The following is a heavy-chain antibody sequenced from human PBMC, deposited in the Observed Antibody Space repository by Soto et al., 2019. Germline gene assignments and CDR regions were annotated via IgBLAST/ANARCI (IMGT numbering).Heavy chain of an antibody. D-gene: IGHD6-13*01. CDR1: GVSISSSSYY. J-gene: IGHJ6*02. V-gene: IGHV4-39*01. CDR2: IYYSGST. Sequence: SETLSLTCTVSGVSISSSSYYWVWIRQPPGKGLEWIGSIYYSGSTYYNPSLKSRVTISVDTSKNQFSLKLSSVTAADTAVYYCARHGYSSPFLNYGMDVWGQGTTVTVSS. CDR3: ARHGYSSPFLNYGMDV.